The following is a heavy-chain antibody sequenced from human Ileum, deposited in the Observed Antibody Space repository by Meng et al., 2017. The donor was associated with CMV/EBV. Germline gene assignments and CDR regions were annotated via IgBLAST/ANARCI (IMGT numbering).Heavy chain of an antibody. CDR1: GYDFITYG. CDR3: TRGAGAHSSKFDF. CDR2: IDTNTGNP. J-gene: IGHJ4*02. V-gene: IGHV7-4-1*02. Sequence: QVQLVQSGSELKEPGASVKVSCKTSGYDFITYGINWAREAPGQRLEWMGWIDTNTGNPTYAQDFTGRFVFSLDTSVSTAYLQISSLRAEDTAIYYCTRGAGAHSSKFDFWGRGTLVTVSS. D-gene: IGHD6-13*01.